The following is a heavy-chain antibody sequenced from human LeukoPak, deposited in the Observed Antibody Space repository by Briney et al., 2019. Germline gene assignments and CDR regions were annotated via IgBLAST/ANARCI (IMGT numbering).Heavy chain of an antibody. V-gene: IGHV3-23*01. CDR3: ARRAGAYSHPYDY. CDR1: GFTFSSYW. J-gene: IGHJ4*02. Sequence: GGSLRLSCAASGFTFSSYWMSWVRQAPGKGLEWVSAISGSGGSTYYADSVKGRFTISRDNSKKTLYLQMNSLRAEDTAVYYCARRAGAYSHPYDYWGQGTLVTVSS. CDR2: ISGSGGST. D-gene: IGHD4/OR15-4a*01.